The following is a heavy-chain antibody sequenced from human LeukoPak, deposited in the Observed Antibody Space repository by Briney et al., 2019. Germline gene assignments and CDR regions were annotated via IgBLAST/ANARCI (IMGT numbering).Heavy chain of an antibody. CDR3: VRGSLGDY. CDR2: ISGSGGST. Sequence: GALRLSCAASGFTFSSYGMSWVRQAPGKGLEWVSAISGSGGSTYYADSVKGRFTISRDNSKNTLYLQMNSLRAKDTAVYFCVRGSLGDYWGQGTLVTVSS. V-gene: IGHV3-23*01. J-gene: IGHJ4*02. D-gene: IGHD7-27*01. CDR1: GFTFSSYG.